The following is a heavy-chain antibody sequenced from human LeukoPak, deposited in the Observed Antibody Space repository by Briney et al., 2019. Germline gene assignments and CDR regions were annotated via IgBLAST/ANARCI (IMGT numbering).Heavy chain of an antibody. J-gene: IGHJ4*02. CDR2: ISGSGGST. CDR1: GFTFSSYA. Sequence: PGGSLRLSCAASGFTFSSYAMSWVRQAPGKGLEWVSAISGSGGSTYYADSVKGRFTISRDNSKNTLYLQMNSLRAEDTALYYCAKDSFYDSTVYFDYWGQGTLVTVSS. D-gene: IGHD3-9*01. CDR3: AKDSFYDSTVYFDY. V-gene: IGHV3-23*01.